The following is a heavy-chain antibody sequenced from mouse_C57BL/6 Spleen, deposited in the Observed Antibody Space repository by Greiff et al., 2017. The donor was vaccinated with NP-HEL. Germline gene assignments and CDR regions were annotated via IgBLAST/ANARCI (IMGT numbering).Heavy chain of an antibody. CDR2: IDPSDSYT. CDR3: ARYGSSYFDY. D-gene: IGHD1-1*01. J-gene: IGHJ2*01. Sequence: QVQLKQSGAELVMPGASVKLSCKASGYTFTSYWMHWVKQRPGQGLEWIGEIDPSDSYTNYNQKFKGKSTLTVDKSSSTAYMQLSSLTSEDSAVYYCARYGSSYFDYWGQGTTLTVSS. V-gene: IGHV1-69*01. CDR1: GYTFTSYW.